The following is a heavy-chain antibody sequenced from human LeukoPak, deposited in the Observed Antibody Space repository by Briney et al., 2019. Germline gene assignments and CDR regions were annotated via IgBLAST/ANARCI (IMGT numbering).Heavy chain of an antibody. CDR1: AGSISSGGYY. Sequence: PSETLSLTCTVSAGSISSGGYYWSWIRQPPGKGLEWIGYIYHSGSTYYNPSLKSRVTISVDRSKNQFSLKLSSVTAADMAVYYCARDSIVVVPAAIGDAFDIWGQGTMVTVSS. D-gene: IGHD2-2*02. V-gene: IGHV4-30-2*01. J-gene: IGHJ3*02. CDR2: IYHSGST. CDR3: ARDSIVVVPAAIGDAFDI.